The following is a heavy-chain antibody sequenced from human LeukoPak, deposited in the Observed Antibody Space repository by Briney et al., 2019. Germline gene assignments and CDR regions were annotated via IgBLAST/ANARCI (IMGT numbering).Heavy chain of an antibody. D-gene: IGHD3-3*01. CDR1: GFTFRSYE. CDR3: ARSARLMKGVVEVTALDD. J-gene: IGHJ4*02. Sequence: GGSLTLSCEDSGFTFRSYEMNWVRQAPGKGLEWIAYLSSSGSAFSYADSVKGRFTIARDNAKNSVYLEMNSMRADDTAVYYCARSARLMKGVVEVTALDDWGQGTLVTVSS. CDR2: LSSSGSAF. V-gene: IGHV3-48*03.